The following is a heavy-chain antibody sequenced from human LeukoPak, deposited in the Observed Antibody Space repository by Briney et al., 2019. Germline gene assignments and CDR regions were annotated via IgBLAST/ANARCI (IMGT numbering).Heavy chain of an antibody. D-gene: IGHD5-12*01. CDR1: GFSFSSYG. CDR3: AKAIYSGYDYGLDY. Sequence: GGSLRLSCAASGFSFSSYGMHWVRQAPGKGLEWVAFIRYDGTNKYYADSVKGRFTISRDNSKNTLYLQMNSLRAEDTAAYYCAKAIYSGYDYGLDYWGQGTLVTVSS. CDR2: IRYDGTNK. J-gene: IGHJ4*02. V-gene: IGHV3-30*02.